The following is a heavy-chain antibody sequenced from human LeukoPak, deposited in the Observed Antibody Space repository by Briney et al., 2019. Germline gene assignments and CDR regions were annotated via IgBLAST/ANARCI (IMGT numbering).Heavy chain of an antibody. CDR1: GYTFTGYY. CDR3: ARDFPSPCSGGSCYPDA. J-gene: IGHJ5*02. CDR2: INPNSGGT. D-gene: IGHD2-15*01. Sequence: ASVKVSCKASGYTFTGYYMHWVRQAPGQGLEYMGRINPNSGGTNYAQKFQGRVTMTRDTSISTAYMDLSRLRSDDTAVYYCARDFPSPCSGGSCYPDAWGQGTLVTVSS. V-gene: IGHV1-2*02.